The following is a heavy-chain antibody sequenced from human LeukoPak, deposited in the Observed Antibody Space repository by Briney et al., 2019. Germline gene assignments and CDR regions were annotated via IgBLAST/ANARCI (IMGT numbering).Heavy chain of an antibody. V-gene: IGHV4-4*07. D-gene: IGHD1-7*01. J-gene: IGHJ4*02. CDR2: IYSSGST. CDR3: VRVGGITGTWFPDY. Sequence: SETLSLTCTVSGGSITNYYWSWIRQPAAKGLEWIGRIYSSGSTNYNPSLKSRVTMSVDTSKNQFSLKLSSVTAADTAVYYCVRVGGITGTWFPDYWGQGTLVTVSS. CDR1: GGSITNYY.